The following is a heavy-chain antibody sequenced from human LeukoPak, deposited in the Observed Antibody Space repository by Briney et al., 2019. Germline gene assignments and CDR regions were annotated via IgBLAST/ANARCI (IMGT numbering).Heavy chain of an antibody. CDR3: AIVRGRLDY. CDR1: GGTFISYA. D-gene: IGHD5-12*01. J-gene: IGHJ4*02. V-gene: IGHV1-69*04. Sequence: SVKVSCKASGGTFISYAISWVRQAPGQGLEWMGRIIPIFGIANYAQKFQGRVTITADRSTSTAYMELSSLRSEDTAVYYCAIVRGRLDYWGQGTLVTVSS. CDR2: IIPIFGIA.